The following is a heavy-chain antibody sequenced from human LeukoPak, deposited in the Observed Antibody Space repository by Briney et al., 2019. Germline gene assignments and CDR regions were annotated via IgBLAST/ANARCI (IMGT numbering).Heavy chain of an antibody. V-gene: IGHV3-7*01. CDR1: GFAFSTYW. Sequence: GGSLRLSCAASGFAFSTYWMSWVRQAPGKGLEWVANIKPDGSETYYVDSVEGRFTISRDNAKSSLYLQMNSLRDGGTALYYCVGDPGDYWGQGTLVTVSS. J-gene: IGHJ4*02. CDR2: IKPDGSET. CDR3: VGDPGDY.